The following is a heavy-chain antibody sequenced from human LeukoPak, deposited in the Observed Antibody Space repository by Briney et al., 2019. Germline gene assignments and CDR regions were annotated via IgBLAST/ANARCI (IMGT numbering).Heavy chain of an antibody. V-gene: IGHV3-7*01. CDR3: AREGDGSGSSYYYYYGMDV. J-gene: IGHJ6*02. D-gene: IGHD3-10*01. Sequence: GGSMRRSCAASGFTFRSYWMSWVRPAPGKGLEWVANIKRDGSEKYYVDSVKVRFTISRDNAKNSLYLQMNSLRAEDTAVYYCAREGDGSGSSYYYYYGMDVWGQGTTVTVSS. CDR1: GFTFRSYW. CDR2: IKRDGSEK.